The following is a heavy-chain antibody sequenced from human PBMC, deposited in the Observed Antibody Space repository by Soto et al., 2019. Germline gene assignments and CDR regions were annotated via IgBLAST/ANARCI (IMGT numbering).Heavy chain of an antibody. D-gene: IGHD3-22*01. CDR1: GGSISSGGYY. J-gene: IGHJ4*02. CDR3: ASGNYYDSSGYYSHFHY. CDR2: IYYSGST. V-gene: IGHV4-31*03. Sequence: SETLSLTCTVSGGSISSGGYYWSWIRQHPGKGLEWIGYIYYSGSTYYNPSLKSRVTISVDTSKNQFSLKLSSVNAADTAVYYCASGNYYDSSGYYSHFHYWGQGTLVTVYS.